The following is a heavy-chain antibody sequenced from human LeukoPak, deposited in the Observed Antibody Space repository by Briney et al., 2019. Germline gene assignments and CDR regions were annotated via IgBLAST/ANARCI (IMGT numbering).Heavy chain of an antibody. CDR3: ARITNDYGDSNYFDY. D-gene: IGHD4-17*01. J-gene: IGHJ4*02. V-gene: IGHV3-53*01. CDR1: GFTLSNY. CDR2: IYSGGST. Sequence: GGSLRLSCAASGFTLSNYMSWVRQAPGKGLGWVSVIYSGGSTYYADSVKGRFTISRDNSKNTLYLQMNSLRAEDTAVYYCARITNDYGDSNYFDYWGQGTLVTVSS.